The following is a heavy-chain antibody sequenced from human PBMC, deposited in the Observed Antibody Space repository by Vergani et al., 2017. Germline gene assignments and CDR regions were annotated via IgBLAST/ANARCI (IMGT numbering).Heavy chain of an antibody. J-gene: IGHJ6*04. CDR3: AKGIGQYYDFWSGLMDV. CDR2: IGTAGDT. V-gene: IGHV3-13*01. D-gene: IGHD3-3*01. CDR1: GFTFSSYD. Sequence: EVQLVESGGGLVQPGGSLRLSCAASGFTFSSYDMHWVRQATGKGLEWVSAIGTAGDTYYPGSVKGRFTISRDNSKNTLYLQMNSLRAEDTAVYYCAKGIGQYYDFWSGLMDVWGKGTTVTVSS.